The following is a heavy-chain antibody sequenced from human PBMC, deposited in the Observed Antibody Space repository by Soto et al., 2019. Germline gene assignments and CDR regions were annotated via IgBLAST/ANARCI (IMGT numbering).Heavy chain of an antibody. J-gene: IGHJ4*02. V-gene: IGHV3-74*01. CDR3: ATVFEH. CDR1: GITFSGYW. Sequence: EVQLVESGGGSVQPGGSLRLSCVASGITFSGYWMHWVRQFPGKGLVWVARVDSDGSGTSYADSVKGRFTISRDNAKNTLYLQMNSLRVEDTAVYYCATVFEHWGQGIPVTVSS. CDR2: VDSDGSGT.